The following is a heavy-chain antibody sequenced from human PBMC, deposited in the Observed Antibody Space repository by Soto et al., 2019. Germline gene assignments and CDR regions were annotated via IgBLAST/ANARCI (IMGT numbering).Heavy chain of an antibody. CDR2: INQDGSEK. CDR1: GFTFSNYW. D-gene: IGHD2-2*01. J-gene: IGHJ3*02. Sequence: PGXSLILSCAASGFTFSNYWMSCVRQAPFKGLEWVANINQDGSEKYYVDSVKGRFTISRDNAKKSLYLQMNSLRAEDMAMYYCARYCSSTTCSDAFDIWGQGTMVTVSS. CDR3: ARYCSSTTCSDAFDI. V-gene: IGHV3-7*01.